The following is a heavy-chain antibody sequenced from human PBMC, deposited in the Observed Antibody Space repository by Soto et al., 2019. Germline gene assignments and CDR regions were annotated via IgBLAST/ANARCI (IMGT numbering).Heavy chain of an antibody. CDR2: IVVGSGNT. CDR1: GFTFTSSA. V-gene: IGHV1-58*01. CDR3: AADGPYYYGSGSYLPSYYYYGMDV. D-gene: IGHD3-10*01. Sequence: ASVKVSCKASGFTFTSSAVQWVRQARGQRLEWIGWIVVGSGNTNYAQKFQERVTITRDMSTSTAYMELSSLRSEDTAVYYCAADGPYYYGSGSYLPSYYYYGMDVWGQGTTVTVS. J-gene: IGHJ6*02.